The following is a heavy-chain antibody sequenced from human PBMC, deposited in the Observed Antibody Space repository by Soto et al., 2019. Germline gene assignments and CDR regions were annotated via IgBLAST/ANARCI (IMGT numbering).Heavy chain of an antibody. D-gene: IGHD3-16*01. CDR2: SSHTGST. CDR1: GGSISSGNSYS. V-gene: IGHV4-30-2*01. Sequence: PSETLSLTCAVSGGSISSGNSYSWSWIRQPPGKGLEWIGSSSHTGSTSYNPSLKGRVTMSVDKSKNQFSLKLSSVTAADMAVYYCASAVAPSLGTWFDPWGQGTLVTVSS. CDR3: ASAVAPSLGTWFDP. J-gene: IGHJ5*02.